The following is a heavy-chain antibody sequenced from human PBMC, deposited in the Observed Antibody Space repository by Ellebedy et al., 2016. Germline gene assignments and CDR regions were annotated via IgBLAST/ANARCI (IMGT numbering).Heavy chain of an antibody. V-gene: IGHV4-61*01. CDR3: ARDWGGYDSYYYYGMDV. CDR1: GGSVSSGSYY. D-gene: IGHD5-12*01. Sequence: SETLFLTCTVSGGSVSSGSYYWSWIRQPPGKGLEWIGYIYYSGSTNYNPSLKSRVTISVDTSKNQFSLKLSSVTAADTAVYYCARDWGGYDSYYYYGMDVWGQGTTVTVSS. J-gene: IGHJ6*02. CDR2: IYYSGST.